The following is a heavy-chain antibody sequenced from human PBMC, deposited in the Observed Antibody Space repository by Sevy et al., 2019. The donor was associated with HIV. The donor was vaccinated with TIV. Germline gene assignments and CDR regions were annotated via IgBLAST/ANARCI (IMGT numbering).Heavy chain of an antibody. J-gene: IGHJ5*02. Sequence: SETLSLTCAVYGGSFSGYYWSWIRQPPGKGLEWIGEINHSGSTNYNPSPKSRVTISVDTSKNQFSLKLSSVTAADTAVYYCAGAYGLELRRGWFDPWGQGTLVTVSS. CDR3: AGAYGLELRRGWFDP. CDR2: INHSGST. CDR1: GGSFSGYY. D-gene: IGHD1-7*01. V-gene: IGHV4-34*01.